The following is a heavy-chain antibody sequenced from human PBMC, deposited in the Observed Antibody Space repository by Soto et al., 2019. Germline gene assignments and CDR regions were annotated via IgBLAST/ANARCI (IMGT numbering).Heavy chain of an antibody. Sequence: QVQLVQSGAEVKKPGSSVKVSCKASGGTFSSYTISWVRQAPGQGLEWMGRIIPILGIANYAQKFQGRVTITADKSTSTAYMELSSLRSEDTAVYYCARSYDSSGYLSQYYFDYWGQGTLVTVSS. J-gene: IGHJ4*02. CDR2: IIPILGIA. D-gene: IGHD3-22*01. CDR1: GGTFSSYT. V-gene: IGHV1-69*02. CDR3: ARSYDSSGYLSQYYFDY.